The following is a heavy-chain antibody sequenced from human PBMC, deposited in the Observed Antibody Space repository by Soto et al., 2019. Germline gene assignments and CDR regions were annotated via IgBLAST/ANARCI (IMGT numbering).Heavy chain of an antibody. CDR2: ISGSGGST. Sequence: EVQLLESGGGLVQPGGSLRLSCAASGFTFSSYAMSWVRQAPGKGLEWVSAISGSGGSTYYADSVKGRFTISRDNSRTTLYLQMNSLRAEDTAVYYCAKAYYYDSSGALDYWGQGTLVTVSS. J-gene: IGHJ4*02. CDR1: GFTFSSYA. V-gene: IGHV3-23*01. CDR3: AKAYYYDSSGALDY. D-gene: IGHD3-22*01.